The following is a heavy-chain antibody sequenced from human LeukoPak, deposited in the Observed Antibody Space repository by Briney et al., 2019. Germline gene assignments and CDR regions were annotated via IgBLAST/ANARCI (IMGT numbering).Heavy chain of an antibody. CDR1: GFTFSTYA. CDR2: NSASGETT. Sequence: GGSLRLSCAASGFTFSTYAMSWVRQAPGKGLEWVSGNSASGETTYYADSVKGRFTISRDNSRNTLHLQMNSLRVEDTAVYYCAKAPVGWLRPLDYWGQGTLVTVSS. V-gene: IGHV3-23*01. D-gene: IGHD5-12*01. J-gene: IGHJ4*02. CDR3: AKAPVGWLRPLDY.